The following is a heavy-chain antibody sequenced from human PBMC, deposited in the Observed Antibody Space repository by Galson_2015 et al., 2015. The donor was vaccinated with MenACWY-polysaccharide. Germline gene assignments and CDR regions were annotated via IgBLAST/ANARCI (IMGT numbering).Heavy chain of an antibody. CDR1: GDSVSGNSVA. CDR3: ARGLAVAGYYFDY. Sequence: CAISGDSVSGNSVAWNWIRQSPSRGLEWLGRTYFRSKWYSDYAESVKSRISINADTSKNQFSLQLSSVTPEDTAVYYCARGLAVAGYYFDYWGQGTLVTVSS. CDR2: TYFRSKWYS. V-gene: IGHV6-1*01. D-gene: IGHD6-19*01. J-gene: IGHJ4*02.